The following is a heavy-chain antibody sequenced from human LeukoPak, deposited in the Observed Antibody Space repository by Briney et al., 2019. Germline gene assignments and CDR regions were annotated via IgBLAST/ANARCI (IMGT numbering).Heavy chain of an antibody. CDR1: GGSISSYY. D-gene: IGHD6-13*01. Sequence: SETLSLTCTVSGGSISSYYWSWIRQPAGKGLEWIGRIYTSGSTNYNPSLKSRVTMSVDTSKNQFSLKLSSVTAADTAVYYCARDSEEDRTFHHYSNWYPGVGCFDIWGRGTLVTVSS. V-gene: IGHV4-4*07. CDR2: IYTSGST. J-gene: IGHJ2*01. CDR3: ARDSEEDRTFHHYSNWYPGVGCFDI.